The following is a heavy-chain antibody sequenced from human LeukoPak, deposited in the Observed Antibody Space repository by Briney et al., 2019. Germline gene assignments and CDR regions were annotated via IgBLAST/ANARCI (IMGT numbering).Heavy chain of an antibody. CDR1: GGSISSGGYY. D-gene: IGHD1-26*01. V-gene: IGHV4-31*03. CDR3: ARYGSGVGATNWFDP. J-gene: IGHJ5*02. CDR2: IYYSGST. Sequence: PSQTLSLTCTVSGGSISSGGYYWSWIRQHPGKGLEWIGYIYYSGSTYYNPSLKSRVTISVDTSKNQFSLKLSSATAADTAVYYCARYGSGVGATNWFDPWGQGTLVTVSS.